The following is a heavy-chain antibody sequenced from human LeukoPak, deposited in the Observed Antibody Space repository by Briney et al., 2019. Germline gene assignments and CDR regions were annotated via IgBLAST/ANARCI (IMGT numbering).Heavy chain of an antibody. J-gene: IGHJ4*02. Sequence: GGSLTLSCAASGFTFSSCSMNWVREAPGKGLEWVSSISSSSSYIYYADSVKGRFTISRDNAKNSLYLQMNSLRAEDTAVYYCARVGIAVAGNDYWGQGTLVTVSS. CDR1: GFTFSSCS. CDR2: ISSSSSYI. V-gene: IGHV3-21*01. CDR3: ARVGIAVAGNDY. D-gene: IGHD6-19*01.